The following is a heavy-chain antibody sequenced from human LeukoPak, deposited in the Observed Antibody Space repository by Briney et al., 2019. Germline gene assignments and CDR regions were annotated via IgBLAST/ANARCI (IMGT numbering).Heavy chain of an antibody. Sequence: GGSLRLSCAASGFTFSSYWMSWVRQAPGKGLEWVANIKQDGSEKYYVDSVKGRFTVSRDDAKNSLYLQMNSLRAEDTAVYYCARDGRITMVRGVVYYYYYGMDVWGKGTTVTVSS. CDR3: ARDGRITMVRGVVYYYYYGMDV. J-gene: IGHJ6*04. CDR2: IKQDGSEK. V-gene: IGHV3-7*03. CDR1: GFTFSSYW. D-gene: IGHD3-10*01.